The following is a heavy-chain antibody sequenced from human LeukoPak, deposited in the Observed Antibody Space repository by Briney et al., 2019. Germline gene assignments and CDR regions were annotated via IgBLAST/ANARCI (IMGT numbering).Heavy chain of an antibody. J-gene: IGHJ6*03. CDR2: IIPIFGTA. CDR1: GGTFSSYA. V-gene: IGHV1-69*05. CDR3: ARGPEVPAARVYYYYYTDV. Sequence: SVQVSCKASGGTFSSYAISWVRQAPGQGLEWMGGIIPIFGTANYAQKFQGRVTITTDESTSTAYMELSSLRSEDTAVYYCARGPEVPAARVYYYYYTDVCGKGTTVTVSS. D-gene: IGHD2-2*01.